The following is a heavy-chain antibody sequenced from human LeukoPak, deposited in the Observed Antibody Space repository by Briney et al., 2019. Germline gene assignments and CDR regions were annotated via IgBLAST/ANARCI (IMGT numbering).Heavy chain of an antibody. V-gene: IGHV4-34*01. CDR2: INHSGST. CDR1: GGSFSGYY. Sequence: SETLSLTRAVYGGSFSGYYWSWIRQPPGKGLEWIGEINHSGSTNYNPSLKSRVTISVDTSKNQFSLKLSSVTAADTAVYYCASFSSAYYMDVWGKGTTVTVSS. CDR3: ASFSSAYYMDV. D-gene: IGHD6-19*01. J-gene: IGHJ6*03.